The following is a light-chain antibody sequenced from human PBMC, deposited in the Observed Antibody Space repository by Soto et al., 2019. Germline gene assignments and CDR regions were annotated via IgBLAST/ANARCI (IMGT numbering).Light chain of an antibody. CDR2: SDN. CDR1: SSNMGSNS. V-gene: IGLV1-44*01. CDR3: AAWDGSLRHIF. Sequence: QSVLTQPPSASGTPGQRVTISCSGSSSNMGSNSVNWYQQLPGTAPKLLIYSDNKRPSGVPDRFSGSKSGTSASLAITGLQAEDEADYYCAAWDGSLRHIFFGGGTKLTVL. J-gene: IGLJ2*01.